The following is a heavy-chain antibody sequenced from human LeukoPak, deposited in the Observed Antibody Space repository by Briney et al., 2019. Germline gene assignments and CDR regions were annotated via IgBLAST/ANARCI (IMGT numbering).Heavy chain of an antibody. CDR2: ISSDGSTI. CDR1: GFTFSSYA. CDR3: VPQKGYGGNPLDY. D-gene: IGHD4-23*01. Sequence: PGGSLRLSCAASGFTFSSYAMNWVRQAPGKGLEWLSYISSDGSTIYYADSVKGRITISRDNARNSLYLQMNSLRAEDTAVYYGVPQKGYGGNPLDYWGQGTLVTVSS. J-gene: IGHJ4*02. V-gene: IGHV3-48*01.